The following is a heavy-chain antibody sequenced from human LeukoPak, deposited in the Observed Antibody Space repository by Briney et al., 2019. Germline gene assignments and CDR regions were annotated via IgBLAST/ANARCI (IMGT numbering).Heavy chain of an antibody. Sequence: GGSLRLSCAASGFTFSSYSMNWVRQAPGKRLEWVSSISSSSSYIYYADSVKGRFTISRDNAKNSLYLQMNSLRAEDTAVYYCAREGSSSWYEIDYWGQGTLVAVSS. CDR1: GFTFSSYS. CDR3: AREGSSSWYEIDY. V-gene: IGHV3-21*01. J-gene: IGHJ4*02. CDR2: ISSSSSYI. D-gene: IGHD6-13*01.